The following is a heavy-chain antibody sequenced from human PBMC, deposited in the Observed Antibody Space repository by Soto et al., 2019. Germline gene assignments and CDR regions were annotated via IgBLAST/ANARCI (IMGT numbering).Heavy chain of an antibody. Sequence: ASVKVSCKASGYTFTSYGISWVRQAPGQGLGWMGWISAYNGDTNYAQSVQGRVTMTTDTSTSTAYMELRSLRSDDTAVYYCARDLIAVRPGWFDPWGQGTLVTVSS. D-gene: IGHD6-6*01. J-gene: IGHJ5*02. CDR3: ARDLIAVRPGWFDP. CDR2: ISAYNGDT. V-gene: IGHV1-18*04. CDR1: GYTFTSYG.